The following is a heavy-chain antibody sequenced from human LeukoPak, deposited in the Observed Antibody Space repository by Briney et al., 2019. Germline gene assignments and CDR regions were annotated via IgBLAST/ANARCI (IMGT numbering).Heavy chain of an antibody. V-gene: IGHV3-48*01. J-gene: IGHJ4*02. CDR3: ARMSTGYYDDY. D-gene: IGHD3-9*01. CDR1: GFTFSTFD. Sequence: GGSLRLSCVASGFTFSTFDMNWVRQAPGKGLEWVLYVSSSSTTIYYADSVKGRFTISRDDAKSSLYLQMNSLRAEDTALYYCARMSTGYYDDYWGQGTLVAVSS. CDR2: VSSSSTTI.